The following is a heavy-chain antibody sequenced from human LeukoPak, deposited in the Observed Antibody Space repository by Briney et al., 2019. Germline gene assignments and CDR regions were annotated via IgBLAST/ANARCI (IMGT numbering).Heavy chain of an antibody. V-gene: IGHV3-74*01. CDR2: INGDGSST. J-gene: IGHJ4*02. CDR1: GLTFSRHW. D-gene: IGHD3-10*01. Sequence: GGSLRLSCAASGLTFSRHWMHWVRQAPGKGLVWVSCINGDGSSTSYADSVKGRFTISRDNAKNTLYLQMNSLRAEDTAVYYCAKVWWGERTSDYWGQGTLVTVPS. CDR3: AKVWWGERTSDY.